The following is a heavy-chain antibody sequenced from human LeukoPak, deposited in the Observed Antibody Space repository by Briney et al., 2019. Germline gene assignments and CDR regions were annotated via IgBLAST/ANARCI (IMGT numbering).Heavy chain of an antibody. CDR3: ARAGPDYVNDFDY. V-gene: IGHV1-69*06. J-gene: IGHJ4*02. CDR2: IIPIFGTA. Sequence: SVKVSCKASGGTFSSYAISWVRQAPGQGLEWMGGIIPIFGTANYAQKFPGRVTITADKSTSTAYMELSSLRSEDTAVYYCARAGPDYVNDFDYWGQGTLVTVSS. D-gene: IGHD4-17*01. CDR1: GGTFSSYA.